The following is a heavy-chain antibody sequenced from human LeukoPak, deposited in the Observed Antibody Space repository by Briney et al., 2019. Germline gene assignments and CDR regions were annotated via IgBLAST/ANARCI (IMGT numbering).Heavy chain of an antibody. CDR3: ARGIAVKNYYYMDV. Sequence: GGSLRLSCAASGFTFSSYTMNWVRQAPGKGLEWVSSISSSSSYIYYADSVKGRFTISRDNAKNSLYLQMNSLRAEDTALYYCARGIAVKNYYYMDVWGKGTTVTVSS. CDR1: GFTFSSYT. V-gene: IGHV3-21*01. J-gene: IGHJ6*03. CDR2: ISSSSSYI. D-gene: IGHD6-19*01.